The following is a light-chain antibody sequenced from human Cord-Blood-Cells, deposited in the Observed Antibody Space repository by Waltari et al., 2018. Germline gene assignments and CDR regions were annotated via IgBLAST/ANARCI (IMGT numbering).Light chain of an antibody. Sequence: QSVLTQPPSASGTPGQRVTISCSGSSSNIGSNTVNWYQQLPGTAPKLLIYSNNRRPSGVPDRFSGSKSGTSASLAISGLQSEDEADYYCAAWDDSLNAWVFGGGTKLTVL. CDR2: SNN. J-gene: IGLJ3*02. CDR3: AAWDDSLNAWV. CDR1: SSNIGSNT. V-gene: IGLV1-44*01.